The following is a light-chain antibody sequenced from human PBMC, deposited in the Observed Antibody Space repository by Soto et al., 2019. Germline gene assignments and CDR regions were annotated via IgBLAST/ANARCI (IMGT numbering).Light chain of an antibody. J-gene: IGKJ1*01. CDR3: QQRSKWRT. V-gene: IGKV3-11*01. CDR2: DAS. Sequence: EIVLTQSPGTLSLSPGERLTLSCRASQSVSGYLAWYQQKPGQAPRLLIYDASKRATGIPARFSGSGFGTDFTLTISSLEPEDFAVYYCQQRSKWRTFGQGTKVDNK. CDR1: QSVSGY.